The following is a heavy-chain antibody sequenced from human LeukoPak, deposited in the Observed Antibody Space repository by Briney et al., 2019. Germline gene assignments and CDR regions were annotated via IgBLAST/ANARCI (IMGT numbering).Heavy chain of an antibody. CDR1: GGSISSGDYY. Sequence: SQTLSLTCTLSGGSISSGDYYWSWIRQPPGKGLEWIGYIYYSGSTYYNPSLKSRVTISVDTSKNQCSLKLISLTPADTAVYYCARSPIVATGYYFDYWGQGTLATVSS. CDR3: ARSPIVATGYYFDY. D-gene: IGHD5-12*01. CDR2: IYYSGST. J-gene: IGHJ4*02. V-gene: IGHV4-30-4*01.